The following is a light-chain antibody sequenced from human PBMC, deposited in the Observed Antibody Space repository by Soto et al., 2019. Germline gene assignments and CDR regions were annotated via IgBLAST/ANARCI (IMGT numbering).Light chain of an antibody. CDR1: SSDVGGYNY. J-gene: IGLJ1*01. CDR3: NSYTSSSPLV. Sequence: QSALTQPASVSGSPGQSITISCTGTSSDVGGYNYVSWYQQHPGKAPKLMIYDVSNRPSGVSNRFSGSKSGNTASLTISWLQVEDEADYYCNSYTSSSPLVFGTGTKVTVL. CDR2: DVS. V-gene: IGLV2-14*01.